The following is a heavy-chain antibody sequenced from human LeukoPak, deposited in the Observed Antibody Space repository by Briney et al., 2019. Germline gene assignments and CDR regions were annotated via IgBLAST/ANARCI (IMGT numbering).Heavy chain of an antibody. Sequence: PGGSLRLSCAASGFTFSSYWMSWVRQAPGKGLEWVANIKKDGSEKYYVDSVKGRFTISRDNAKTSLYLQMNSLRAEDTAVYYCAKAGAVVVVAAKYFDYWGQGTLVTVSS. D-gene: IGHD2-15*01. CDR3: AKAGAVVVVAAKYFDY. V-gene: IGHV3-7*01. CDR2: IKKDGSEK. CDR1: GFTFSSYW. J-gene: IGHJ4*02.